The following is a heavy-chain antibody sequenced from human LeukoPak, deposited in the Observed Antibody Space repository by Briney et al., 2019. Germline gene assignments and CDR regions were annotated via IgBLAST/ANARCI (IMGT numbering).Heavy chain of an antibody. CDR2: INHSGST. J-gene: IGHJ4*02. Sequence: SETLSLTCAVYGGSFSGYYWSWIRQPPGKGLEWIGEINHSGSTNYNPSLKSRVTISVDTSKNQFSLKLSSVTAADTAVYCCARGSPYSSCYFDYWGQGTLVTVSS. CDR1: GGSFSGYY. V-gene: IGHV4-34*01. CDR3: ARGSPYSSCYFDY. D-gene: IGHD6-19*01.